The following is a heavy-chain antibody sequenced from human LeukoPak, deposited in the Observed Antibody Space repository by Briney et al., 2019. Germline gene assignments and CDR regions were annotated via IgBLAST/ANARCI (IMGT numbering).Heavy chain of an antibody. CDR2: ISYDGSNK. V-gene: IGHV3-30*04. CDR1: GFTFSSFA. Sequence: GGSLRLSCAASGFTFSSFAIHWVRQAPGKGLEWVAVISYDGSNKYYADSVKGRFTISRDNSKNTVYLQMNSLRADDTAVYYCAREGAIVGNAFDIWGQGTMVSVSS. D-gene: IGHD3-16*02. CDR3: AREGAIVGNAFDI. J-gene: IGHJ3*02.